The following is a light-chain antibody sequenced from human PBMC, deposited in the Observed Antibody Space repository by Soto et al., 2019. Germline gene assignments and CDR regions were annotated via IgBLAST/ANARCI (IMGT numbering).Light chain of an antibody. CDR1: TGAVTNGHY. V-gene: IGLV7-46*01. Sequence: QAVVTQEPSLTVSPGGTVTLTCGSSTGAVTNGHYPYWFQQKPGQAPRTLIYDTTNRHSWTPARFSGSLLGGKAALTLSGAQPEDEAEYYCLLSYDSSLYGYVFGSGTKVTVL. CDR2: DTT. CDR3: LLSYDSSLYGYV. J-gene: IGLJ1*01.